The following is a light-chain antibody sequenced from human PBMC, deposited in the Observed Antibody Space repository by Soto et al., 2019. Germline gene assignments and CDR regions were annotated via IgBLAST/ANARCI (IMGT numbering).Light chain of an antibody. J-gene: IGKJ1*01. Sequence: EIVMTQSPATLSVSPGERATLSCRASQSLSSNLAWYQQKPGQAPRLLIYAASTRATGIPARFSGSGSGPEFTLTISSLQSEDFAVYYCQQYNNWPQTFGQGTKVDIK. CDR2: AAS. CDR1: QSLSSN. V-gene: IGKV3-15*01. CDR3: QQYNNWPQT.